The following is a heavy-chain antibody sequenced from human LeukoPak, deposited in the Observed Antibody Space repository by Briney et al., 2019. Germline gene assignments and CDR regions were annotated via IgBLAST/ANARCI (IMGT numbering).Heavy chain of an antibody. CDR2: IKGKTDGGTT. Sequence: GGSLRLSCAASGFTFSNAWMSWVRQAPGKGLEWVGRIKGKTDGGTTDYAAPVKGRFTISRDDSKNTLYLQMNSLKTEDTAVYYCTTGGVQLWLQGLGYWGQGTLVTVSS. V-gene: IGHV3-15*01. CDR1: GFTFSNAW. J-gene: IGHJ4*02. D-gene: IGHD5-18*01. CDR3: TTGGVQLWLQGLGY.